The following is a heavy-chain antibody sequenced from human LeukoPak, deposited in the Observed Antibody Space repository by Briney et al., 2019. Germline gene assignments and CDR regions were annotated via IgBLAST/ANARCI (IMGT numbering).Heavy chain of an antibody. J-gene: IGHJ4*02. CDR2: TYYRSKWYT. V-gene: IGHV6-1*01. CDR1: GDSDSNNNAA. CDR3: ARVGGGSYYQYFDY. Sequence: PSQTLSLTCAISGDSDSNNNAAWNWIRQSPSRGLEWLGRTYYRSKWYTDYAVSVSSRITINPDTSKNQFSLQLNSVTPEDTAVYYCARVGGGSYYQYFDYWGQGTLVTVSS. D-gene: IGHD1-26*01.